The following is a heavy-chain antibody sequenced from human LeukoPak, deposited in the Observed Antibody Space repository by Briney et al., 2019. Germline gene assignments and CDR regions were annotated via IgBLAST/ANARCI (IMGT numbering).Heavy chain of an antibody. J-gene: IGHJ6*04. V-gene: IGHV3-21*01. CDR3: AKVLRYFDWLSSQDV. D-gene: IGHD3-9*01. CDR1: GFTFSSYS. Sequence: GGSLRLSCAASGFTFSSYSMNWFRQAPGKGLEWVSSISSSSSYIYYADSVKGRFTISRDNSKNTLYLQMNSLRAEDTAVYYCAKVLRYFDWLSSQDVWGKGTTVTVSS. CDR2: ISSSSSYI.